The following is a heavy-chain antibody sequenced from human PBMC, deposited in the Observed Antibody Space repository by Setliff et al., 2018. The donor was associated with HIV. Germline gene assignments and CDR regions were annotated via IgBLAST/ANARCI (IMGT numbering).Heavy chain of an antibody. CDR1: GGTFSSYA. CDR3: AKRYISGAAYFDS. Sequence: GASVKVSCKASGGTFSSYAISWVRQAPGQGLEWMGGIIPILGIANYAQKFKGRVTITADKSTSTVYMELRSLRSEDTAVYYCAKRYISGAAYFDSWGQGTLVTVSS. V-gene: IGHV1-69*10. D-gene: IGHD6-19*01. J-gene: IGHJ4*02. CDR2: IIPILGIA.